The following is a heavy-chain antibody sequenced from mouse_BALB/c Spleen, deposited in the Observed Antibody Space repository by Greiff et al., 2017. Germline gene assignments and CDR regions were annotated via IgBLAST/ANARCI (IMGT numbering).Heavy chain of an antibody. J-gene: IGHJ4*01. CDR3: IMGTYTAMDY. D-gene: IGHD4-1*01. CDR1: GYTFTSYW. CDR2: IYPSDSYT. Sequence: QVQLQQPGAELVRPGASVKLSCKASGYTFTSYWINWVKQRPGQGLEWIGNIYPSDSYTNYNQKFKDKATLTVDKSSSTAYMQLSSPTSEDSAVYYSIMGTYTAMDYWGQGTSVTVSS. V-gene: IGHV1-69*02.